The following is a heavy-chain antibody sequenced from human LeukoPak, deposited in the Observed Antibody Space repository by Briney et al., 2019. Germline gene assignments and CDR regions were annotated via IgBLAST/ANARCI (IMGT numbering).Heavy chain of an antibody. CDR2: TYYSGST. CDR1: GGSISSSSYY. D-gene: IGHD2-21*02. CDR3: ARRAGGIVVVTAMDDAFDI. Sequence: PSETLSLTCTVSGGSISSSSYYWGWIRQPPGKGLEWIGSTYYSGSTYYNPSPKSRVTISVDTSKNQFSLKLSSVTAADTAVYYCARRAGGIVVVTAMDDAFDIWGQGTMVTVSS. J-gene: IGHJ3*02. V-gene: IGHV4-39*01.